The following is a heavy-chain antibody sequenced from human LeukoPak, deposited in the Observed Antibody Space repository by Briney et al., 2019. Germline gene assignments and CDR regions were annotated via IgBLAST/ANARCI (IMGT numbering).Heavy chain of an antibody. CDR2: IYYSGST. J-gene: IGHJ5*02. Sequence: PSETLSLTCTVSGGSISSSSYYWGWIRQPPGKGLEWIGSIYYSGSTYYNPSLKSRVTISVDTSKNQFSLKLSSVTAADTAVYFCARDPLLDYSNYGFDPWGQGTLVTVSS. V-gene: IGHV4-39*02. CDR1: GGSISSSSYY. D-gene: IGHD4-11*01. CDR3: ARDPLLDYSNYGFDP.